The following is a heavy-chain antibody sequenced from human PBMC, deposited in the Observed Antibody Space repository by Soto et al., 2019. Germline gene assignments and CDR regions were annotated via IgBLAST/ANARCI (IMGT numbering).Heavy chain of an antibody. V-gene: IGHV1-69*12. CDR3: AREGGSGNYRYYAMDV. D-gene: IGHD3-10*01. J-gene: IGHJ6*02. Sequence: QVQLVQSGAEVKKPGSSVKVSCKASGGTFSSYAISWVRQAPGQGLEWMGGIIPICGTANYAQKFQGRVTITADESTSTAYMELSSLRSEDTAVYYCAREGGSGNYRYYAMDVWGQGTTVTVSS. CDR2: IIPICGTA. CDR1: GGTFSSYA.